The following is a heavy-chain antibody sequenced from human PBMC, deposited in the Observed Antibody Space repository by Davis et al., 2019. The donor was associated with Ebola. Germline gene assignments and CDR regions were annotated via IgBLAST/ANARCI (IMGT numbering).Heavy chain of an antibody. J-gene: IGHJ4*02. CDR3: AKDKRLAVAGTMFDY. Sequence: PSETLSLTCAVYGGSFSGYYWSWVRQAPGKGLEWVSGISGSGYNTYYADSVKGRFTISRDNSRNTQYLQMNSLRAEDTAVYYCAKDKRLAVAGTMFDYWGQGTLVTVSS. CDR1: GGSFSGYY. D-gene: IGHD6-19*01. CDR2: ISGSGYNT. V-gene: IGHV3-23*01.